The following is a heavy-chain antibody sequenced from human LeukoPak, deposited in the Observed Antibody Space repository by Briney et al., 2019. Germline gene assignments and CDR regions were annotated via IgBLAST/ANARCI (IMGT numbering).Heavy chain of an antibody. CDR2: IYSGGST. V-gene: IGHV3-66*01. D-gene: IGHD3-22*01. CDR1: GFTVSSNY. Sequence: GGSLRLSCAASGFTVSSNYMSWVRQAPGKGLEWVSVIYSGGSTYYADSVKGRFTISRDNSKNTLYLQMNSLRAEDTAVYYCAREPRYDSSGYYGNAFDIWGQGTMVTVSS. J-gene: IGHJ3*02. CDR3: AREPRYDSSGYYGNAFDI.